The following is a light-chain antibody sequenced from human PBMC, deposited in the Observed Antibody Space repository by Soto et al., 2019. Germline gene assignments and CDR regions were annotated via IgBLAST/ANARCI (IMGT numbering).Light chain of an antibody. CDR1: QSVGSN. V-gene: IGKV3-15*01. CDR2: DAS. Sequence: EIVMTQSPLTLSASPGERAIFSCRASQSVGSNIAWYQQKPGQSPRLLVYDASTRATAIPARFSGSASGTDFILTINPLQPEDFAVYYCQQYYQWPSYTFGQ. J-gene: IGKJ2*01. CDR3: QQYYQWPSYT.